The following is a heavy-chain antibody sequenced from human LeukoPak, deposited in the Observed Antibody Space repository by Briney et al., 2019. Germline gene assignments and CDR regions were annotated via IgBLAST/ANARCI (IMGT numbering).Heavy chain of an antibody. CDR1: GFTFSNYA. V-gene: IGHV3-66*01. Sequence: GGSLRLSCAASGFTFSNYAMSWVRQAPGKGLEWVSVTYSGGTTYYADSVKDRFTISRDNSKNTLSLQMNSLRAEDTAVYYCARMGAGASGPFDSWGQGTLVTVSS. J-gene: IGHJ4*02. D-gene: IGHD6-19*01. CDR2: TYSGGTT. CDR3: ARMGAGASGPFDS.